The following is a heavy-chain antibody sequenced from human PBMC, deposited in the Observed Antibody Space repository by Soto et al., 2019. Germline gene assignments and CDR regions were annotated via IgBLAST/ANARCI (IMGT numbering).Heavy chain of an antibody. V-gene: IGHV4-31*03. CDR2: IYYSGST. CDR3: ARVCGGDCHYGMDV. CDR1: GGSISSGGYY. D-gene: IGHD2-21*02. Sequence: TLSLTCTVSGGSISSGGYYWSWIRQHPGKGLEWIGYIYYSGSTYYNPSLKSRVTISVDTSKNQFSLKLSSVTAADTAVYYCARVCGGDCHYGMDVWRQGTTVTVSS. J-gene: IGHJ6*02.